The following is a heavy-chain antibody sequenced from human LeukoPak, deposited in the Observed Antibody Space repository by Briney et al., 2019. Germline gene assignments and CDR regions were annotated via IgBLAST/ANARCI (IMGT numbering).Heavy chain of an antibody. Sequence: GGSLRLSCAASGFTFSNAWMNWVRQAPGKGLEWVGRIKSKTDGGTTDYAAPVKGRFTISRDDSKNTLYLQMNSLKTEDTAVYYCTTGIMIYDYVWGSYRYTEDFDYWGQGTLVTVSS. CDR3: TTGIMIYDYVWGSYRYTEDFDY. J-gene: IGHJ4*02. V-gene: IGHV3-15*07. D-gene: IGHD3-16*02. CDR2: IKSKTDGGTT. CDR1: GFTFSNAW.